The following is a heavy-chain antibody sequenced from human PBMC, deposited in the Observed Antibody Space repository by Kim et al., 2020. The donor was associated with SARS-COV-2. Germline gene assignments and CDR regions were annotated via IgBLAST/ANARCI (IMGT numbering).Heavy chain of an antibody. CDR3: ARSMIEGPAAPVDY. Sequence: GGSLRLSCAAFEFTFTFNSNTLHRVRQAPEKGREWVSSISGTGHYIYYADSMKGRFTISRDNATHSLFLQMGGLRVDATSVYCCARSMIEGPAAPVDYW. D-gene: IGHD2-2*01. J-gene: IGHJ4*01. V-gene: IGHV3-21*01. CDR1: EFTFTFNSNT. CDR2: ISGTGHYI.